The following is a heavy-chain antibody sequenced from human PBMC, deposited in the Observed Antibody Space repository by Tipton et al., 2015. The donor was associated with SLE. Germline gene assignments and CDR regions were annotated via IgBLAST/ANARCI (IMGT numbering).Heavy chain of an antibody. D-gene: IGHD4-17*01. CDR2: ISSSSSYI. CDR3: ARDPGYGDPEYLDY. V-gene: IGHV3-21*05. CDR1: GFTFSTYS. J-gene: IGHJ4*02. Sequence: SLRLSCVVSGFTFSTYSMNWVRQAPGKGLEWVAYISSSSSYIYYGDSVKGRCTISRDNAKNSLYLQMNSLRAEDTAVYYCARDPGYGDPEYLDYWGQGTLVTVSS.